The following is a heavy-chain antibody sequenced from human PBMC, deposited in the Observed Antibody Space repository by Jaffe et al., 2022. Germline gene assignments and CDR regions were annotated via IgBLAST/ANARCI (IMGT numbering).Heavy chain of an antibody. CDR3: ARAYGDYDSSGYSTFDY. Sequence: QVQLQESGPGLVKPSETLSLTCAVSGYSISSGYYWGWIRQPPGKGLEWIGSIYHSGSTYYNPSLKSRVTISVDTSKNQFSLKLSSVTAADTAVYYCARAYGDYDSSGYSTFDYWGQGTLVTVSS. J-gene: IGHJ4*02. CDR2: IYHSGST. V-gene: IGHV4-38-2*01. D-gene: IGHD3-22*01. CDR1: GYSISSGYY.